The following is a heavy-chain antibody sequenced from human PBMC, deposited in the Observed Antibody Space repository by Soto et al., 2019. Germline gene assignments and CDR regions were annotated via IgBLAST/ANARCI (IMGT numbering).Heavy chain of an antibody. CDR3: ERGIRIYYGRDY. Sequence: EVQLVESGGGLVQPGGSLRLSCAASGFTFNNYWMHWVRQAPGKGLEWVSRIKFDGSNTNYADTVEGRFTISRDNAKDPLYLKMNSRRAEDTVLYYCERGIRIYYGRDYWGQGTLVPVSS. J-gene: IGHJ4*02. D-gene: IGHD3-10*01. CDR1: GFTFNNYW. V-gene: IGHV3-74*01. CDR2: IKFDGSNT.